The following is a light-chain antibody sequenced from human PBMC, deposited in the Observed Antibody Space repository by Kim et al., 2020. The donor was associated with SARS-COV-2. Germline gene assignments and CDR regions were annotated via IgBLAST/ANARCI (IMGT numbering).Light chain of an antibody. CDR1: QSISSY. CDR2: AAS. CDR3: QQSYSTPLT. V-gene: IGKV1-39*01. Sequence: DIQMTQSPSSLSASVGDRVTITCRASQSISSYLNWYQQKPGKAPKLLIYAASSLQSGVPSRFRGSGSGTDFTLTISRLQPEDFATYYCQQSYSTPLTFGGGTKLEI. J-gene: IGKJ4*01.